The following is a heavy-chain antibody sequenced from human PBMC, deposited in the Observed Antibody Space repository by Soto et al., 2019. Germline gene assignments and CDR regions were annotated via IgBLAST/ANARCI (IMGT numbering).Heavy chain of an antibody. D-gene: IGHD5-18*01. CDR3: AAGQDTVIAYLAY. CDR1: GGSFSSYA. J-gene: IGHJ4*02. V-gene: IGHV1-69*13. Sequence: SVKVSCKASGGSFSSYAISWVRQDPGQGLEWMGGIIPIFGTANYAQKFQGRVTITADESTSTAYMELSSLRSEDTALFYCAAGQDTVIAYLAYWGQGTLVTVTP. CDR2: IIPIFGTA.